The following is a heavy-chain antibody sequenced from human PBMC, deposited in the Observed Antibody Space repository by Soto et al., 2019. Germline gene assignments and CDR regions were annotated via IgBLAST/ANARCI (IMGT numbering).Heavy chain of an antibody. Sequence: PGGSLRLSCAASGFTFSSYSMNWVRQAPGKGLEWVSSISSSSSYIYYADSVKGRFTISRDNAKNSLYLQMNSLRAEDTAVYYCARDGHYDILTGYYSHWGQGTLVTVSS. CDR1: GFTFSSYS. V-gene: IGHV3-21*01. J-gene: IGHJ4*02. CDR3: ARDGHYDILTGYYSH. CDR2: ISSSSSYI. D-gene: IGHD3-9*01.